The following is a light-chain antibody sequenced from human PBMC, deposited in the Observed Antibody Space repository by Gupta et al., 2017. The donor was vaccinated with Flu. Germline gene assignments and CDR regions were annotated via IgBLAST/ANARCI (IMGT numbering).Light chain of an antibody. CDR2: RVS. J-gene: IGKJ1*01. CDR3: MQGTHWLT. V-gene: IGKV2-30*02. Sequence: PVTLGQPASIACRSSQSLVHRNGNTYLTWFQQRPGQSPRRLIYRVSKRDSGVPDRFSGSGSGTDFTLKISRVEAEDIGVYYCMQGTHWLTFGQGTKVEIK. CDR1: QSLVHRNGNTY.